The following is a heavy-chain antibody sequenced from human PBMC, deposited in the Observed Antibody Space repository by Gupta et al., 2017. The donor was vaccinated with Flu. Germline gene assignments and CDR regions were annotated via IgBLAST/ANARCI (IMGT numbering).Heavy chain of an antibody. Sequence: EVQLVESGGALVQPGGSLSLSCVASGLTVSTNYMRWVRQAPGKGLEWVSVIYRDERTFYVDSVKGRFTISRDNAKNRLYLQMNSLRTEDTAVYYCARDFRISERGDYYYGIDVWGQGTTVTVSS. V-gene: IGHV3-66*02. CDR3: ARDFRISERGDYYYGIDV. CDR2: IYRDERT. CDR1: GLTVSTNY. D-gene: IGHD3-3*01. J-gene: IGHJ6*02.